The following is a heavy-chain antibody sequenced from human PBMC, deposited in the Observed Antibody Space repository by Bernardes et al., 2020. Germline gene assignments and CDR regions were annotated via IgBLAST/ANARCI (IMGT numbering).Heavy chain of an antibody. Sequence: RKRSLTGAIAWDSCSSKSAAWDLLRQSPSRGLEWLGRTYYRSKWYNDYAVSVKSRITVKPDTSKNQFSLQLTSVTPEDTAVYYCAKLEGEDSWGQGTLVTGSS. CDR3: AKLEGEDS. CDR1: WDSCSSKSAA. V-gene: IGHV6-1*01. CDR2: TYYRSKWYN. J-gene: IGHJ4*02. D-gene: IGHD3-16*01.